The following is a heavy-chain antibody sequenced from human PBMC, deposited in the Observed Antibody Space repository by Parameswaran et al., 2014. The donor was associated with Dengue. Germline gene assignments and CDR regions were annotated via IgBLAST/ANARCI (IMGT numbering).Heavy chain of an antibody. Sequence: WIRQPPGKGLVWVSRLNSDGSSKIYADSVKGRFTISRDNAKNTLYLHMNGLRVEDTAVYYCARGEVTLELSPRIIDSWGQGTLVTVSS. CDR3: ARGEVTLELSPRIIDS. CDR2: LNSDGSSK. J-gene: IGHJ4*02. D-gene: IGHD3-10*01. V-gene: IGHV3-74*01.